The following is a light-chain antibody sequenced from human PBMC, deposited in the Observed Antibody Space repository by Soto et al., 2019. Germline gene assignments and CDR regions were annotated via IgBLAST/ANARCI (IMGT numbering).Light chain of an antibody. Sequence: VVTQPPSASGTPGQRVTISCSGSSSNIGSNTVNWYQQLPGTAPKLLIYSNNQRPSGVPDRFSGSKSGTSASLAISGLRSEDEADYYCAAWDDSLNGYAFGTGTKLTVL. CDR3: AAWDDSLNGYA. CDR1: SSNIGSNT. J-gene: IGLJ1*01. CDR2: SNN. V-gene: IGLV1-44*01.